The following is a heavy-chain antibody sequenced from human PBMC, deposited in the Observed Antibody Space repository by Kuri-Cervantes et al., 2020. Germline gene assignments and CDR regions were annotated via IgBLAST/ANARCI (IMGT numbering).Heavy chain of an antibody. Sequence: GGSLRLSCAASGFTFSDYYMSWIRQAPGKGLEWVSYISSSGSTIYYADSVKGRFTISRDNAKNSLYLQMNSLRAEDTAVYYCARAQAITIFGVAYYYYYYMDVWGKGTTVTVFS. CDR3: ARAQAITIFGVAYYYYYYMDV. D-gene: IGHD3-3*01. CDR1: GFTFSDYY. CDR2: ISSSGSTI. J-gene: IGHJ6*03. V-gene: IGHV3-11*04.